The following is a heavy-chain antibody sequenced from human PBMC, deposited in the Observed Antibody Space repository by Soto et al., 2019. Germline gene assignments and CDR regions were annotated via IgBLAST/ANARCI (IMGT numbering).Heavy chain of an antibody. V-gene: IGHV2-5*02. Sequence: SGPTLVNPTQTLTLTCTFSGFSLSTSGVGVGWIRQPPGKALEWLALIYWDDDKRYSPSLKSRLTITKDTSKNQVVLTMTNMDPVDTATYYCARGYGSGYSSGWGMGPPSWFDPWGQGTLVTVSS. J-gene: IGHJ5*02. CDR3: ARGYGSGYSSGWGMGPPSWFDP. D-gene: IGHD6-19*01. CDR1: GFSLSTSGVG. CDR2: IYWDDDK.